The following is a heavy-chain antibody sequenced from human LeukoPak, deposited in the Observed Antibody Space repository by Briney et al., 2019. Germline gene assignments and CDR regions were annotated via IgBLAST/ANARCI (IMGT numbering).Heavy chain of an antibody. Sequence: KTGGSLRLSCAASGFTFSTYDMNWVRQAPGKGLEWVSSISSSSSYIYYADSVKGRFTVSRDNAENSLYLQMNSLRAEDTVLYYCARDLGYSYGHYLSLDYWGQGILVTVSS. CDR2: ISSSSSYI. D-gene: IGHD5-18*01. J-gene: IGHJ4*02. CDR3: ARDLGYSYGHYLSLDY. CDR1: GFTFSTYD. V-gene: IGHV3-21*06.